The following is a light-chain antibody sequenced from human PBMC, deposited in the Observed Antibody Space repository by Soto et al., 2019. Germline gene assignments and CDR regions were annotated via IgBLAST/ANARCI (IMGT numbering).Light chain of an antibody. V-gene: IGKV3-20*01. CDR1: QAVSSIL. Sequence: EVVLTQSPGILSLSPGERATLSCRASQAVSSILLAWYQQKPGQAPRLLLYVASCRAIGIPDKFSGSRSGTEFTLTVSMLEPEDIAVYYCQHQLPSPTFGVGTKVEIK. J-gene: IGKJ4*01. CDR3: QHQLPSPT. CDR2: VAS.